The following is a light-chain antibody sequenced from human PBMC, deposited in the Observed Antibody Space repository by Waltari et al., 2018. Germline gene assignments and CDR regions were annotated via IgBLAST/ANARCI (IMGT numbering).Light chain of an antibody. CDR2: RSS. CDR1: PTIRSW. V-gene: IGKV1-5*03. J-gene: IGKJ5*01. CDR3: QQYNSYSIT. Sequence: DIQMTQSPSTLSASVGDRVTITCRASPTIRSWLAWYQQQPGKAPRPLIYRSSTLESGVPSRFSGSGSGTEFTLTISSLQPDDFATYYCQQYNSYSITFGQGTRLEIK.